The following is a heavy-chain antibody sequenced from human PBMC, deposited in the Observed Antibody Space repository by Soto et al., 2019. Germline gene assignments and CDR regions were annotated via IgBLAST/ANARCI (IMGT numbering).Heavy chain of an antibody. V-gene: IGHV1-8*01. CDR2: MNPNSGNT. J-gene: IGHJ4*02. Sequence: QVQLVQSGAEVKKPGASVKVSCKASGYTFTSYDINWVRQATGQGLEWMGWMNPNSGNTGYAQKFQGRVTMTXXTXISXAXXXXXSXXXEXTAVYYCARERSHYSFDYWGQGTLVTVSS. CDR3: ARERSHYSFDY. CDR1: GYTFTSYD. D-gene: IGHD1-26*01.